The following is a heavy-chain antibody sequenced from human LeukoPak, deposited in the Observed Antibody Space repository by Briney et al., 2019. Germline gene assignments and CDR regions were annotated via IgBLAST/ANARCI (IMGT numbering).Heavy chain of an antibody. CDR3: VKEGTGTTSVFDY. V-gene: IGHV1-2*02. CDR2: INPDSGGT. J-gene: IGHJ4*02. CDR1: GYTFTGCF. Sequence: GASVKVSCKTSGYTFTGCFMHWVRQAPGQGLEWMGWINPDSGGTNYVQKFQGRVTMTRDTSITTAYMGLSRLRSDDTAVYYCVKEGTGTTSVFDYWGQGTLVTVSS. D-gene: IGHD1-1*01.